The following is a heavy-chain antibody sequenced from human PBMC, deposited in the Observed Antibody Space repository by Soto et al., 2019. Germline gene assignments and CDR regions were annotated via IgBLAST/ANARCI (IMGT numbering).Heavy chain of an antibody. Sequence: EVQLVESGGDLVKPGGSLRLSCAASGFIFSHAWFHWVRQPPGKGLELVARVKNNGGATDYAPSVQGRFTISRDDSKDTVCLQMNSLTSEDTGIYYCAADLGPAYDRNNWFDPWGQGTLVTVSS. CDR3: AADLGPAYDRNNWFDP. CDR1: GFIFSHAW. J-gene: IGHJ5*02. CDR2: VKNNGGAT. V-gene: IGHV3-15*07. D-gene: IGHD2-21*01.